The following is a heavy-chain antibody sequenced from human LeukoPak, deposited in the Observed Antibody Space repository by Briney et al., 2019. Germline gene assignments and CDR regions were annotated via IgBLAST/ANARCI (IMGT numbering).Heavy chain of an antibody. J-gene: IGHJ4*02. CDR1: GFTFSSYG. CDR2: ISGSGGST. V-gene: IGHV3-23*01. Sequence: GGSLRLSCAASGFTFSSYGMSWVRQAPGKGLEWVSAISGSGGSTYYADSVKGRFTISRDNSKNTLYLQMNSLRAEDTAVYYCAKGLTMIVVVITTGFDYWGQGTLVTVSS. D-gene: IGHD3-22*01. CDR3: AKGLTMIVVVITTGFDY.